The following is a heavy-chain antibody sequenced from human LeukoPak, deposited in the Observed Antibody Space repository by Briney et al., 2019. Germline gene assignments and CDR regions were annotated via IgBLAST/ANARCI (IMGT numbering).Heavy chain of an antibody. D-gene: IGHD6-13*01. CDR2: ISVYNGNT. Sequence: ASVKVSCKASGYTFISYGLSWVRQAPGQGLEWMGWISVYNGNTKYAQKLQDRVTMTTDTSTSTAYMELRSLKSDDTAVYYCARHSAHSSTNDAFDIWGQGTLVIVSS. V-gene: IGHV1-18*01. CDR1: GYTFISYG. CDR3: ARHSAHSSTNDAFDI. J-gene: IGHJ3*02.